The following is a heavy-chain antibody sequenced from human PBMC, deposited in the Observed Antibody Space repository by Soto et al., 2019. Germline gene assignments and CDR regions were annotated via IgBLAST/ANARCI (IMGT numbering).Heavy chain of an antibody. CDR1: GFTFSSYG. D-gene: IGHD4-17*01. V-gene: IGHV3-30*18. CDR2: ISYDGSNK. CDR3: AKDLFPLRDYQSYYYYGMDV. J-gene: IGHJ6*02. Sequence: PGGSLRLSCAASGFTFSSYGMHWVRQAPGKGLEWVAVISYDGSNKYYADSVKGRFTISRDNSKNTLYLQMNSLRAEDTAVYYCAKDLFPLRDYQSYYYYGMDVWGQGTTVTVSS.